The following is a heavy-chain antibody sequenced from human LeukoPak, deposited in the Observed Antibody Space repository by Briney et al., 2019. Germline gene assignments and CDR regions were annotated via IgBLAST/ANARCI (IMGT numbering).Heavy chain of an antibody. D-gene: IGHD3-10*01. J-gene: IGHJ4*02. CDR2: INWSGDST. CDR3: ARYGASVY. V-gene: IGHV3-20*04. Sequence: GGSLRLSCAASGFIFDDYGMSWVRQAPGKGLEWVSGINWSGDSTGYAGSVKGRFTISRDNARNSLYLQMNSLRAEDTALYYCARYGASVYWGQGTLVTVSS. CDR1: GFIFDDYG.